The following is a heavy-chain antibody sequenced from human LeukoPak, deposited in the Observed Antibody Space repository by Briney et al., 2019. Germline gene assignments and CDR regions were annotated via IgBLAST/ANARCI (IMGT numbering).Heavy chain of an antibody. CDR1: GGSISSSRYY. V-gene: IGHV4-39*01. D-gene: IGHD6-19*01. CDR3: ARVLSSGRTLIDS. CDR2: IYYSGST. J-gene: IGHJ4*02. Sequence: SETLSLTCTVSGGSISSSRYYWGRICQAPGKALEWLGSIYYSGSTYCNPSLKIRVAISVDTSKNQFSLNLSSVTAADTAVYFCARVLSSGRTLIDSWGQGTLVIVSS.